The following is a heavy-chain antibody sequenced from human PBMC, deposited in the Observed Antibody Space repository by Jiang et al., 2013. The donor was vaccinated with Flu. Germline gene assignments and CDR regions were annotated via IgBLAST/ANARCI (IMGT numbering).Heavy chain of an antibody. Sequence: GAEVKKPGESLRISCKGSGYSFTSYWISWVRQMPGKGLEWMGRIDPSDSYTNYSPSFQGHVTISADKSISTAYLQWSSLKASDTAMYYCARRVDIVAQRDGMDVWGQGTTVTVSS. CDR2: IDPSDSYT. CDR3: ARRVDIVAQRDGMDV. D-gene: IGHD5-12*01. V-gene: IGHV5-10-1*01. J-gene: IGHJ6*02. CDR1: GYSFTSYW.